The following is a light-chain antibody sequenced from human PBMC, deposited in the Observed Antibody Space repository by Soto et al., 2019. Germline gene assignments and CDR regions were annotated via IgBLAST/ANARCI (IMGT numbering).Light chain of an antibody. CDR1: SSNIGAGYD. CDR2: GNS. CDR3: QSYDSSRGVHWV. Sequence: QPVLTQPPSVSGAPGQRVTISGTGSSSNIGAGYDVHWYQQLPGTAPKLLIYGNSNRPSGVPDRFSGSKSGTSASLAITGLQAEDEADYYCQSYDSSRGVHWVFGGGTQLTVL. V-gene: IGLV1-40*01. J-gene: IGLJ3*02.